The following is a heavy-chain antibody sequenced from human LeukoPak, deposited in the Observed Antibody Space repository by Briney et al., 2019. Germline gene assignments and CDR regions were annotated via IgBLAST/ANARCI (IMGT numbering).Heavy chain of an antibody. CDR2: IYYSGST. Sequence: SQTLSLTCTVSGGSISSGDYYWSWIRQPPGKGLEWIGYIYYSGSTYYNPSLKSRVTISVDTSKNQFSLKLSSVTAADTAVYYCARHAITMIVVASFDYWGQGTLVTVSS. CDR3: ARHAITMIVVASFDY. V-gene: IGHV4-30-4*01. CDR1: GGSISSGDYY. D-gene: IGHD3-22*01. J-gene: IGHJ4*02.